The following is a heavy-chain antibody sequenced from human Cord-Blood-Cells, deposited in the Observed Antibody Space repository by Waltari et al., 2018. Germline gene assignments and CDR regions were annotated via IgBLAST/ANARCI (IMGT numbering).Heavy chain of an antibody. CDR3: ARDKGCSSTSCYAFDI. D-gene: IGHD2-2*01. CDR1: GFTFSSYS. CDR2: ISSSSSYI. J-gene: IGHJ3*02. V-gene: IGHV3-21*01. Sequence: EVQLVESGGGLVKPGGSLRLSCAASGFTFSSYSMHWVRQAPGKGLEWVSSISSSSSYIYYADSVKGRFTISRDNAKNSLYLQMNSLRAEDTAVYYCARDKGCSSTSCYAFDIWGQGTMVTVSS.